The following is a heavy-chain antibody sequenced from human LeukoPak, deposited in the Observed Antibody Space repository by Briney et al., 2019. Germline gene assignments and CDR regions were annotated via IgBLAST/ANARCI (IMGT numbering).Heavy chain of an antibody. D-gene: IGHD6-13*01. CDR2: IYSGGST. CDR1: GFTVSSNY. V-gene: IGHV3-53*01. J-gene: IGHJ6*04. Sequence: GGSLRLSCAAPGFTVSSNYMSWVPQAPGKGLEWVSVIYSGGSTYYADSVKGRFTISRDNSKNTLYLQMNSLRAEDTAVYYCARLAAASRMDVWGKGTTVTVSS. CDR3: ARLAAASRMDV.